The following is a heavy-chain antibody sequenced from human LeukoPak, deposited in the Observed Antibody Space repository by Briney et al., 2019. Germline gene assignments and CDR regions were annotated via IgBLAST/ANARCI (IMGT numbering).Heavy chain of an antibody. CDR3: AREGEYDYYYGMDV. Sequence: GGSLRRSCAASGFIFSSYEMNWVRQAPGNGLEWVSYISSSGSTRYYADSVKGRFTISRDNAKNSLYLQMNSLRAEDTAVYYCAREGEYDYYYGMDVWGKGTTVTVSS. CDR2: ISSSGSTR. D-gene: IGHD2/OR15-2a*01. J-gene: IGHJ6*04. V-gene: IGHV3-48*03. CDR1: GFIFSSYE.